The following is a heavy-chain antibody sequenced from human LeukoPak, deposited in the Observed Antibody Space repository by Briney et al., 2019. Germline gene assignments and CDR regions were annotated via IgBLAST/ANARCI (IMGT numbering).Heavy chain of an antibody. CDR1: GYTFTGYY. D-gene: IGHD5-24*01. CDR3: AEGYNLGY. CDR2: INPNSGVT. Sequence: ASVKVSCKASGYTFTGYYIHWVRQAPGQGLEWMGWINPNSGVTHYPQKFQGRVTMTRDTSISTAYMELSRLRSDDTAVYYCAEGYNLGYWGQGTLVTVSS. V-gene: IGHV1-2*02. J-gene: IGHJ4*02.